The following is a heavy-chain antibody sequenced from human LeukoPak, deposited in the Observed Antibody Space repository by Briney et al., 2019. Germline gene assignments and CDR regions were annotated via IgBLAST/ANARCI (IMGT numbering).Heavy chain of an antibody. D-gene: IGHD3-22*01. CDR3: ARLITMMYYMDV. J-gene: IGHJ6*03. CDR2: ISSSSSYI. V-gene: IGHV3-21*01. CDR1: GFTFSSNW. Sequence: PGGSLRLSCAASGFTFSSNWMNWVRQAPGKGLEWVSSISSSSSYIYYADSVKGRFTISRDNAKNSLYLQMNSLRAEDTAVYYCARLITMMYYMDVWGKGTTVTVSS.